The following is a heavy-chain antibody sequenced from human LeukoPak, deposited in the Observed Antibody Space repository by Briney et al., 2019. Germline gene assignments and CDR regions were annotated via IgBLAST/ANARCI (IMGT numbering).Heavy chain of an antibody. V-gene: IGHV4-38-2*02. CDR1: GYSISSGYH. CDR2: IYHSGST. D-gene: IGHD3-10*01. Sequence: KPSETLSLTCTVSGYSISSGYHWGWIRQPPGKGLEWIGSIYHSGSTYYNPSLKSRVTISVDTSKNQFSLKLSSVTAADTAVYYCARGAGPITMVRGADFDYWGQGTLVTVSS. J-gene: IGHJ4*02. CDR3: ARGAGPITMVRGADFDY.